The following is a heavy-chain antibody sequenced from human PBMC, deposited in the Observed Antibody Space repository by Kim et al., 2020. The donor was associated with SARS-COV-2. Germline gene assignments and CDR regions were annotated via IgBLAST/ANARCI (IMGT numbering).Heavy chain of an antibody. V-gene: IGHV1-8*01. CDR1: GYTFTSYD. Sequence: ASVKVSCKASGYTFTSYDINWVRQATGQGLEWMGWMNPNSGNTGYAQKFQGRVTMTRNTSISTAYMELSSLRSEDTAVYYCARGLSSSWYSSNWFDPWGQGTLVTVSS. D-gene: IGHD6-13*01. J-gene: IGHJ5*02. CDR2: MNPNSGNT. CDR3: ARGLSSSWYSSNWFDP.